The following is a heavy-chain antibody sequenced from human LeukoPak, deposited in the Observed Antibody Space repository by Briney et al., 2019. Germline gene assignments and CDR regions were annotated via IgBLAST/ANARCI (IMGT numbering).Heavy chain of an antibody. CDR3: AGTTVTTNGGDY. V-gene: IGHV4-59*01. D-gene: IGHD4-11*01. CDR2: IYYSGST. J-gene: IGHJ4*02. Sequence: SETLSLTSTVSGGSISSYYWSWIRQPPGKGLEWIGYIYYSGSTNYNPSLKSRVTISVDTSKNQFSLKLSSVTAADTAVYYCAGTTVTTNGGDYWGQGTLVTVSS. CDR1: GGSISSYY.